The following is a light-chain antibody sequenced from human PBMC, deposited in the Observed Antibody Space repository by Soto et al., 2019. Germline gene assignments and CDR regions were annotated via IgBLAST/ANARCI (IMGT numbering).Light chain of an antibody. CDR3: QQTYSYPS. CDR1: QTIDTY. CDR2: TAS. J-gene: IGKJ4*01. V-gene: IGKV1-39*01. Sequence: DIPMTQSPSSLSASLGDKITITCRANQTIDTYLHWYQQRPGKAPILLISTASTLQSGVPSRFRGTGSGTDFTLTISSLQSGDFATYYCQQTYSYPSFGGGTKVEV.